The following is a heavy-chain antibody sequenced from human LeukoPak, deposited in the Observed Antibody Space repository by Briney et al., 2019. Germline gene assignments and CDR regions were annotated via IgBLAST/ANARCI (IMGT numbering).Heavy chain of an antibody. CDR2: INPNSGGT. CDR3: ARDWSYSSSCFDY. Sequence: GASVKVSCKASGYTFTGYYMHWVRQAPGQGLEWMGWINPNSGGTNYAQKFQGRVTMTRDTSISTAYMELSRLRSDDTAVYYCARDWSYSSSCFDYWGQGTLVTVSS. J-gene: IGHJ4*02. CDR1: GYTFTGYY. V-gene: IGHV1-2*02. D-gene: IGHD6-13*01.